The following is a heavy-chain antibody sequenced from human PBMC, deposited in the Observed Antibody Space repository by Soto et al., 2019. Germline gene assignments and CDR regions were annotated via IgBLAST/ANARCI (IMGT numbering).Heavy chain of an antibody. D-gene: IGHD5-12*01. Sequence: SETLSLTCTVSGGSISSGGYYWSWIRQHPGKGLEWIGYIYYSGSTYYNPSLKSRITISVDTSKNQFSLKLSSVTAADTAVYYCARAEPGDIVAYGSFDYWGQGTLVTVSS. CDR2: IYYSGST. J-gene: IGHJ4*02. CDR1: GGSISSGGYY. CDR3: ARAEPGDIVAYGSFDY. V-gene: IGHV4-31*03.